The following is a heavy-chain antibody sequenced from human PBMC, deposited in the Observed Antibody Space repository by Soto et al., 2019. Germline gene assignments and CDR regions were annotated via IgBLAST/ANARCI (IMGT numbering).Heavy chain of an antibody. Sequence: QVQLQESGRGLVEPSQTMSLTCAVSGGPISSGGYHWSWIRQHPGKGLGWLGYISYSGTTYYIRTLKSRVSISVDTTQTQFSLKLTTVTAADTAVYYCARIYCSRGTCIEVYWGQGTLVTVSS. CDR3: ARIYCSRGTCIEVY. V-gene: IGHV4-31*11. CDR2: ISYSGTT. J-gene: IGHJ4*02. CDR1: GGPISSGGYH. D-gene: IGHD2-2*01.